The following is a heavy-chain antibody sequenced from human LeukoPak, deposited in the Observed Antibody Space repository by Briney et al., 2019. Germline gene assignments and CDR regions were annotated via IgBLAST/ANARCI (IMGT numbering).Heavy chain of an antibody. CDR3: ARDSSDYYGSGSYYNGLDY. D-gene: IGHD3-10*01. Sequence: GASVKVSCKASGGTFSSYAISWVRQAPGQGLEWMGGIIPIFGTANYAQKFQGRVTITADESTSTAYMELSSLRSEDTAVYYCARDSSDYYGSGSYYNGLDYWGQGTLVTVSS. V-gene: IGHV1-69*13. CDR2: IIPIFGTA. CDR1: GGTFSSYA. J-gene: IGHJ4*02.